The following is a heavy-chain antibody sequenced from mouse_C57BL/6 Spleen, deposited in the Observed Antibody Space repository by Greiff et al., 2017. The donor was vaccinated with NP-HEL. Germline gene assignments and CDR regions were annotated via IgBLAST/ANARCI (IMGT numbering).Heavy chain of an antibody. CDR3: ARVEDGYDGTAWFAY. J-gene: IGHJ3*01. D-gene: IGHD2-2*01. V-gene: IGHV1-52*01. Sequence: QVQLKQPGAELVRPGSSVKLSCKASGYTFTSYWMHWVKQRPIQGLEWIGNIDPSDSETHYNQKFKDKATLTVDKSSSTAYMQLSSLTSEDSAVYYCARVEDGYDGTAWFAYWGQGTLVTVSA. CDR2: IDPSDSET. CDR1: GYTFTSYW.